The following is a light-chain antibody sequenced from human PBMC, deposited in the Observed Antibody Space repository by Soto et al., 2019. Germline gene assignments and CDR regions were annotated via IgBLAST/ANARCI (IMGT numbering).Light chain of an antibody. CDR1: SSDVGSYNL. Sequence: QSGLAQPASGSGSPGQSITISFTGTSSDVGSYNLVSWYQQHPGKAPKLMIYEGSKRPSGVSNRFSGSKSGNTASLTISGLQAEDEADYYCCSYAGSSTPYVFGTGTKVTVL. CDR3: CSYAGSSTPYV. CDR2: EGS. J-gene: IGLJ1*01. V-gene: IGLV2-23*01.